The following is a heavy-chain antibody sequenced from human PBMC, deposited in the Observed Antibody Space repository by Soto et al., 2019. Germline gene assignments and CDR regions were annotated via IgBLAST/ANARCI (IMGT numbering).Heavy chain of an antibody. J-gene: IGHJ4*02. Sequence: QVQLQESGPGLVKPSQTLSLTCTVSGGFISGGDYYWSWIRQPPGKGLEWIGYIYHSGSTDYNPPLKSRVIISVDTSKNQFSLKLSSVTAADTAVYYCARGRRFTSSWFFFHSWGQGTLVTVSS. V-gene: IGHV4-30-4*01. D-gene: IGHD6-13*01. CDR1: GGFISGGDYY. CDR2: IYHSGST. CDR3: ARGRRFTSSWFFFHS.